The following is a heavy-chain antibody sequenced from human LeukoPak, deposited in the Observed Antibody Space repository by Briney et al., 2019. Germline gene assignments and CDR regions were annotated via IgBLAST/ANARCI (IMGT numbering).Heavy chain of an antibody. D-gene: IGHD6-13*01. CDR2: INHSGST. V-gene: IGHV4-34*01. J-gene: IGHJ4*02. Sequence: SETLSLTCAVYGGSFSGYYWSWIRQPPGKGLKRIGEINHSGSTNYNPSLKSRVTISVDTSKNQFSLKLNSVTAADTAVYYCARGCPGGYSSSWYYYFDYWGQGTLVTVSS. CDR1: GGSFSGYY. CDR3: ARGCPGGYSSSWYYYFDY.